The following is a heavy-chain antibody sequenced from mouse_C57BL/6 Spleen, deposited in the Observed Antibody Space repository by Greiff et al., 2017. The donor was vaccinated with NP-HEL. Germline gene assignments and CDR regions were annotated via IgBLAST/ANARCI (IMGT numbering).Heavy chain of an antibody. CDR2: INPNNGGN. CDR3: ARKRGAKGFDY. J-gene: IGHJ2*01. CDR1: GYTFTDYN. Sequence: EVQLQQSGPELVKPGASVKIPCKASGYTFTDYNMDWVKQSHGKSLEWIGDINPNNGGNIYNQKFKGKATLTVDKSSSTAYMELRSLTSEDTAVYYCARKRGAKGFDYWGQGTTLTVSS. V-gene: IGHV1-18*01. D-gene: IGHD3-1*01.